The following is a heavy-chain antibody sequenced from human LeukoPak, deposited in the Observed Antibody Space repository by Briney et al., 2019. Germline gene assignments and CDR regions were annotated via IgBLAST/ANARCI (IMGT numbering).Heavy chain of an antibody. Sequence: GGSLRLSCAASGFTFSSYSMTWVRQAPGKGLEWVSSMSSGSRYIYYADSVRGRFTISRDNAKNSLYLLMNSLRAEDTAVYYCARDRPTGASRVSLVQWGQGTLVTVSS. CDR3: ARDRPTGASRVSLVQ. D-gene: IGHD1-26*01. V-gene: IGHV3-21*01. CDR2: MSSGSRYI. CDR1: GFTFSSYS. J-gene: IGHJ4*02.